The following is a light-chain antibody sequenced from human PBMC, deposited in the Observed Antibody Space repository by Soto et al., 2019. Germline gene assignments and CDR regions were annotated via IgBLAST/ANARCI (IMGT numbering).Light chain of an antibody. J-gene: IGLJ3*02. CDR1: NSNIGSNT. CDR3: TAWYGSIDGRV. Sequence: QSVLTQPPSASGTLGQRVTISCSGGNSNIGSNTVNWYQHLPGTAPKLLIYRSDQRPSGIPDRFSGSKYGTSASLDISGLQSEDEADYYCTAWYGSIDGRVFGGGTKVTVL. V-gene: IGLV1-44*01. CDR2: RSD.